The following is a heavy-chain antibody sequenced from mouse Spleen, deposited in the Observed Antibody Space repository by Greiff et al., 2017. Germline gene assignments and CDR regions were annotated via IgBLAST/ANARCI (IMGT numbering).Heavy chain of an antibody. CDR3: ARRYDIFYAMDY. Sequence: EVKLMESGGGLVKPGGSLKLSCAASGFTFSGYAMSWVRQTPEKRLEWVATISSGGSYTYYPDSVKGRFTISRDNAKNTLYLQMSSLRSEDTAMYYCARRYDIFYAMDYWGQGTSVTVSS. V-gene: IGHV5-9-1*01. J-gene: IGHJ4*01. D-gene: IGHD2-3*01. CDR1: GFTFSGYA. CDR2: ISSGGSYT.